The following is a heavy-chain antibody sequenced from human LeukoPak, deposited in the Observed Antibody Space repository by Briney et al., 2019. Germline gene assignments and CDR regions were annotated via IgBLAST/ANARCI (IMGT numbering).Heavy chain of an antibody. CDR1: GFTFSSYA. CDR2: ISGSGGST. CDR3: AKDRGGYSGYGSLNYFDY. Sequence: PGGSLRLSCAASGFTFSSYAMSWVRQAPGKGLEWASGISGSGGSTYYADSVKGRFTISRDNSKNTLYLQMNSLRAEDTAVYYCAKDRGGYSGYGSLNYFDYWGQGTLVTVSS. D-gene: IGHD3-22*01. V-gene: IGHV3-23*01. J-gene: IGHJ4*02.